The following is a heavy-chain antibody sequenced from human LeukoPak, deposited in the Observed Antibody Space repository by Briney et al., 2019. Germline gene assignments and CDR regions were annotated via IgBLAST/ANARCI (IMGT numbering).Heavy chain of an antibody. Sequence: ASVKVSCKTSGYTFASYGISWLRQAPGQGLEWMGWISGYNGNTNYAQNLQGRVTMTTDTSTTTVYMELRSLRSDDTAVYYCARPRVAGSFDYWGQGTLVTVSS. J-gene: IGHJ4*02. CDR1: GYTFASYG. CDR2: ISGYNGNT. CDR3: ARPRVAGSFDY. V-gene: IGHV1-18*01. D-gene: IGHD6-19*01.